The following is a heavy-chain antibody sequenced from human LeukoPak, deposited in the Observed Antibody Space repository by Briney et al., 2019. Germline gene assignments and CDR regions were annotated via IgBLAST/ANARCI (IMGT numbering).Heavy chain of an antibody. CDR2: INHSGST. Sequence: SETLSLTCAVYGGSFSGYYWSWTPQPPGKGLEWIGEINHSGSTNYNPSLKSRVTISVDTSKNQFSLKLSSVTAADTAVYYCARTRLKITMVRGVRSLDAFDIWGQGTMVTVSS. D-gene: IGHD3-10*01. J-gene: IGHJ3*02. CDR3: ARTRLKITMVRGVRSLDAFDI. V-gene: IGHV4-34*01. CDR1: GGSFSGYY.